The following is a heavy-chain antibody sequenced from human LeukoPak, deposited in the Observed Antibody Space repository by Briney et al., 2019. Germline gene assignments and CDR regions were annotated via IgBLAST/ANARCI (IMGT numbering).Heavy chain of an antibody. D-gene: IGHD3-10*01. J-gene: IGHJ5*02. CDR2: ISSSSSYI. CDR1: GFTFSSYS. Sequence: GGSLRLSCAASGFTFSSYSMNWVRQAPGKGLEWVSSISSSSSYIYYADSVKGRFTISRDNAKNSLYLQMNSLRAEDTAVYYCARDGRNELLRFGSNWFDPWGQGTLVTVSS. CDR3: ARDGRNELLRFGSNWFDP. V-gene: IGHV3-21*01.